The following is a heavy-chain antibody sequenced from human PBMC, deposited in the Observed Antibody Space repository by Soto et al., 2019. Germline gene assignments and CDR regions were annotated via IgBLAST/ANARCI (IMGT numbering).Heavy chain of an antibody. CDR1: GYTFTSYA. Sequence: QVQLVQSGAEVKKPGASVKVSCKASGYTFTSYAMHWVRQAPGQRLEWMGWINAGNGNTKYSQKFQGRVTITRDTYASTAYMELSSLRSEDTAVYYCASSFMTTVTTPWNWGQGTLVTVSS. V-gene: IGHV1-3*01. J-gene: IGHJ4*02. CDR2: INAGNGNT. D-gene: IGHD4-17*01. CDR3: ASSFMTTVTTPWN.